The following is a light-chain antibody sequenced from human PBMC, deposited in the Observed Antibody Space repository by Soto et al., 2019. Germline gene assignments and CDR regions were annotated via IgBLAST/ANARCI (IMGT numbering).Light chain of an antibody. Sequence: DIQLTQSPSFLAASAGDIVTSTFRASQGISSFLAWYQQKPGRAPKLLIYAASSLQSGVQSRFSGSGSGTDFTLTISSLQPEDFATYYCQPSYSTFTFGQGTRLEIK. CDR1: QGISSF. J-gene: IGKJ5*01. V-gene: IGKV1-39*01. CDR3: QPSYSTFT. CDR2: AAS.